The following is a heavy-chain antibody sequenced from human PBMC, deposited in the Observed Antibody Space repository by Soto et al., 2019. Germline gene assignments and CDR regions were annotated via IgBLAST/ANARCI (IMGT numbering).Heavy chain of an antibody. Sequence: GGSLRLSCAASGFTFSSYGMHWVRQAPGKGLEWVAVIWYDGSNKYYADSVKGRFTISRDNSKNTLYVQMNSLRAEDTAVYYCARDGAYIVVVVAATPYYGMDVWGQGTTVTVSS. J-gene: IGHJ6*02. CDR2: IWYDGSNK. CDR3: ARDGAYIVVVVAATPYYGMDV. CDR1: GFTFSSYG. V-gene: IGHV3-33*01. D-gene: IGHD2-15*01.